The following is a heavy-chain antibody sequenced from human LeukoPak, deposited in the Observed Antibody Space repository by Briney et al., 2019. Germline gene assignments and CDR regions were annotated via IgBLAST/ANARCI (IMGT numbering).Heavy chain of an antibody. Sequence: SETQSLTCAVYGGSFSGYYWSWIRQPPGKGLEWIGEINHSGSTNYNPSLKSRVTISVDTSKNQFSLKLSSVTAADTAVYYCARVLLLVSSPYSSVPGSHSFDYWGPGILVTVSS. J-gene: IGHJ4*02. CDR2: INHSGST. D-gene: IGHD6-19*01. CDR3: ARVLLLVSSPYSSVPGSHSFDY. CDR1: GGSFSGYY. V-gene: IGHV4-34*01.